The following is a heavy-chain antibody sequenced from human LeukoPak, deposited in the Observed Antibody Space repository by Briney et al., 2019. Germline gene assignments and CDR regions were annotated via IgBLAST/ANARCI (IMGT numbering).Heavy chain of an antibody. D-gene: IGHD2-2*01. J-gene: IGHJ5*02. Sequence: SETLSLTCTVSGGSVGSSTYYWGWIRQPPGKGLEWLASITYTGSAYNPSLRSRVTISVDTSKNQFSLKLTSVTAADTAVYYCARLGFCTSTSCPWGQGTLVTVSS. CDR3: ARLGFCTSTSCP. CDR2: ITYTGSA. V-gene: IGHV4-39*01. CDR1: GGSVGSSTYY.